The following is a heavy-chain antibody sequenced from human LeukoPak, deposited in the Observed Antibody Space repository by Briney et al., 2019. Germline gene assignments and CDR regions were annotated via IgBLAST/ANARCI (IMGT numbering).Heavy chain of an antibody. J-gene: IGHJ4*02. Sequence: ASAKVSCKASGYTFTSYAMNWVRQAPGQGLEWMGWINTNTGNPTYAQGFTGRFVFSLGTSVSTAYLQISSLKAEDTAVYYCARDLRIVPATAILGYWGQRTLVTVSS. CDR1: GYTFTSYA. CDR3: ARDLRIVPATAILGY. V-gene: IGHV7-4-1*02. D-gene: IGHD2-2*02. CDR2: INTNTGNP.